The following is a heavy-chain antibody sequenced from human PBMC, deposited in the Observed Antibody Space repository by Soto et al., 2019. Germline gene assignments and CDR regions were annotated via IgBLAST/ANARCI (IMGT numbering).Heavy chain of an antibody. V-gene: IGHV1-58*01. Sequence: SVKVSCKASGFTFTSSAVQWVRQARGQRLEWIGWIVVGSGNTNYAQKFQERVTITRDMSTSTAYMELSSLGSEDTAVYYCAADMVTAGYYYGMDVWGQGTTVTVSS. J-gene: IGHJ6*02. D-gene: IGHD5-18*01. CDR3: AADMVTAGYYYGMDV. CDR2: IVVGSGNT. CDR1: GFTFTSSA.